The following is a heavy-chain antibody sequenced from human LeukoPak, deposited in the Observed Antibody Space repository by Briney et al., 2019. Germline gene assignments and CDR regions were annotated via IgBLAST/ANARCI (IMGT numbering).Heavy chain of an antibody. D-gene: IGHD1-26*01. V-gene: IGHV4-39*07. CDR2: IYHSGST. J-gene: IGHJ4*02. Sequence: SETLSLTCTVSGGSISSSSYYWGWIRQPPGKGLEWIGSIYHSGSTYYNPSLKSRVTISVDTSKNQFSLKLSSVTAADTAVYYCARDAGATEALDYWGQGTLVTVS. CDR1: GGSISSSSYY. CDR3: ARDAGATEALDY.